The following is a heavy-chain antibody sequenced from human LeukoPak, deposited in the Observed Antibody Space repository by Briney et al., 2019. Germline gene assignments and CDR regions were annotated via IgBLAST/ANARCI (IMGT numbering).Heavy chain of an antibody. V-gene: IGHV1-69*05. CDR2: IIPIFGTA. D-gene: IGHD4-17*01. CDR1: GGTFSSYA. J-gene: IGHJ4*02. Sequence: RASVKVSCKASGGTFSSYAISWVRQAPGQGLEWMGRIIPIFGTANYAQKFQGRVTITTDESTSTAYMELSSLRSEDTAVYYCARDRGYGDYGPFDYWGQGTLVTVPS. CDR3: ARDRGYGDYGPFDY.